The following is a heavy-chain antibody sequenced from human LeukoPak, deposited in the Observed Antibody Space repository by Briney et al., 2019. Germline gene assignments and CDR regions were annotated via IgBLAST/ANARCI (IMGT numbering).Heavy chain of an antibody. D-gene: IGHD3-9*01. V-gene: IGHV3-30-3*01. CDR1: GFTFSSYA. CDR3: AKGTRPLRYFDWSDY. CDR2: ISYDGSNK. Sequence: GGSLRLSCAASGFTFSSYAMHWVRQAPGKGLEWVAVISYDGSNKYYADSVKGRFTISRDNSKNTLYLQMNSLRAEDTAVYYCAKGTRPLRYFDWSDYWGQGTLVTVSS. J-gene: IGHJ4*02.